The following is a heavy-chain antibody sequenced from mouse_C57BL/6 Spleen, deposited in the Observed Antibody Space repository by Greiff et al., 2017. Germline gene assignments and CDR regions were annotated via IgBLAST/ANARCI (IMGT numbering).Heavy chain of an antibody. CDR1: GFNIKDYY. CDR3: TTRNYYGSSYDYAMDY. V-gene: IGHV14-1*01. Sequence: EVKLQESGAELVRPGASVKLSCTASGFNIKDYYMHWVKQRPEQGLEWIGRIDPEDGDTEYAPKFQGKATMTADTSSNTAYLQLSSLTSEDTAVYYCTTRNYYGSSYDYAMDYWGQGTSVTVSS. J-gene: IGHJ4*01. CDR2: IDPEDGDT. D-gene: IGHD1-1*01.